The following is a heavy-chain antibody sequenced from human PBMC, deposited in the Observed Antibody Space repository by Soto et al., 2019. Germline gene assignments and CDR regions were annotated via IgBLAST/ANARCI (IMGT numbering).Heavy chain of an antibody. D-gene: IGHD5-18*01. CDR3: ARVKGLWLREGEYYFDY. Sequence: SETLSLTCTVSGGSVSSGSYYWSWIRQPPGKGLEWIGYIYYSGSTNYNPSLKSRVTISVDRSKNQFSLMLSSVTAADTAVYYCARVKGLWLREGEYYFDYWGQGTLVTVSS. CDR1: GGSVSSGSYY. CDR2: IYYSGST. V-gene: IGHV4-61*01. J-gene: IGHJ4*02.